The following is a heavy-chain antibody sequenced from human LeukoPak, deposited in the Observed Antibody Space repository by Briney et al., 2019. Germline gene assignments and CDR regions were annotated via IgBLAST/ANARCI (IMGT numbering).Heavy chain of an antibody. CDR3: LSAGDIGGDS. D-gene: IGHD5-12*01. CDR1: GFTFSSYW. CDR2: IKEDGSEK. V-gene: IGHV3-7*05. Sequence: GRSLRLSCAASGFTFSSYWMNWVRQAPGKGLEGGANIKEDGSEKNYVDPVKGRFSISRDNAKNSLYLQMNSLRAEDTAVYYCLSAGDIGGDSWGQGTLVTVSS. J-gene: IGHJ4*02.